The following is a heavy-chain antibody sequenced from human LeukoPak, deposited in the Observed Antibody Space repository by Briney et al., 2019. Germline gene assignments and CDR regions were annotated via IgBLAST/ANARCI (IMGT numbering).Heavy chain of an antibody. D-gene: IGHD1-26*01. J-gene: IGHJ4*02. CDR1: GFTFSSYG. CDR3: ANPLPASTG. CDR2: IRYDGSNK. V-gene: IGHV3-30*02. Sequence: PGGSLRLSCAASGFTFSSYGMHWVRQAPGKGLGGVAFIRYDGSNKYYADSVKGRFTISRDNSKKTLYLQMNSLRAEDTAVYYCANPLPASTGWGQGTLVTVSS.